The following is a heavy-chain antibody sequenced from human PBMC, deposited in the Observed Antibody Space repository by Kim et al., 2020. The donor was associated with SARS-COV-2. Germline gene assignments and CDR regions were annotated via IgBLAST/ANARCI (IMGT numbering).Heavy chain of an antibody. V-gene: IGHV4-34*01. D-gene: IGHD2-21*01. Sequence: SETLSLTCGVYGGSFSDNYWNWFRQPPGKGLEWIGEINHSGSTKYNPSLKSRVTISVDMYKNQCSLKLISVTAADTAVYFCARGVKYWGQGTLVTVSS. CDR2: INHSGST. CDR3: ARGVKY. CDR1: GGSFSDNY. J-gene: IGHJ4*02.